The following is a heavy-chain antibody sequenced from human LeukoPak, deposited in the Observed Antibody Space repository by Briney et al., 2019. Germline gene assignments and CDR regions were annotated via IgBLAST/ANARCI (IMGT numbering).Heavy chain of an antibody. CDR1: GGSISSYY. CDR3: AREIVARD. V-gene: IGHV4-59*01. CDR2: IYYSGST. J-gene: IGHJ4*02. D-gene: IGHD5-12*01. Sequence: SETLSLTCTVSGGSISSYYWSWIRQPPGKGLEWIGYIYYSGSTNYNPSLKSRVTIPVDTSKNQFSLKLSSVIAADTAVYYCAREIVARDWGQGTLVTVSS.